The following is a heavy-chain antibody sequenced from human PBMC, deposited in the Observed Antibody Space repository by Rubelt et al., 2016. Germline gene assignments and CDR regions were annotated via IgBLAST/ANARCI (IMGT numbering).Heavy chain of an antibody. Sequence: QVQLQESGPRLVKPSETLSLTCTVSGGSLRGYYWNWIRQPPGKGLEWIGFVYYSGSTNYNPSLKSRVTISVDTSKNQFSRKLSSVTAADTAVYYCARGDIAAAGAPFDYWGQGTLVTVSS. CDR2: VYYSGST. CDR1: GGSLRGYY. V-gene: IGHV4-59*12. D-gene: IGHD6-13*01. J-gene: IGHJ4*02. CDR3: ARGDIAAAGAPFDY.